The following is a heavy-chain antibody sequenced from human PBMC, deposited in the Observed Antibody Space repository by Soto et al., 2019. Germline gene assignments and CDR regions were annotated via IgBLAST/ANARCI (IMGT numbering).Heavy chain of an antibody. CDR2: IFYSGSGS. D-gene: IGHD3-3*01. CDR1: GFIFSTFG. J-gene: IGHJ4*02. V-gene: IGHV3-64D*06. Sequence: GGSLRLSCSASGFIFSTFGMFWVRQAPGQGLEYVSAIFYSGSGSYYADPVRGRFTVSRDNSKNTFYLQMSSLRVEDTALYFCVRGPSRGSSLFGPLDYWGQGTQVTVSS. CDR3: VRGPSRGSSLFGPLDY.